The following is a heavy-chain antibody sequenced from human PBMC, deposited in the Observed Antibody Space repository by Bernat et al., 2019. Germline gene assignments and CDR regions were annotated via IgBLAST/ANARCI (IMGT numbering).Heavy chain of an antibody. CDR1: GGSISSGGYS. Sequence: QVQLQESGPGLVKPSQTLSLTCTVSGGSISSGGYSWSWIRQHPGKGLEWIGYIYYSGSTYYNPSLKSRVTISVDTSKNQFSLKLSSVTAADTAVYYSARESGRATEKRSYWYFDLWGRGTLVTVSS. CDR2: IYYSGST. J-gene: IGHJ2*01. D-gene: IGHD1-26*01. V-gene: IGHV4-31*03. CDR3: ARESGRATEKRSYWYFDL.